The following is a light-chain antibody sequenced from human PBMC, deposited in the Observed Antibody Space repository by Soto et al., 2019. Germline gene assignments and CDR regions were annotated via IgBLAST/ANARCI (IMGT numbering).Light chain of an antibody. Sequence: GTLSLXPGEXATLXXRASQSVTSSSLAWYQQKPVHSPSLLLYVASSIATVIPNRFGRGGSGTDFTLTISRLETEDCAVYYWQQYGRSPRFGQGTKADIK. V-gene: IGKV3-20*01. CDR3: QQYGRSPR. CDR2: VAS. J-gene: IGKJ1*01. CDR1: QSVTSSS.